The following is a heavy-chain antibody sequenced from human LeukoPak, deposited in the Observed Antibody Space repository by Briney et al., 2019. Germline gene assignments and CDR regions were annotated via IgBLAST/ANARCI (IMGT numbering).Heavy chain of an antibody. CDR3: AKGYSNNLD. D-gene: IGHD4-11*01. V-gene: IGHV3-23*01. CDR1: RFTFSSYA. Sequence: GGSLRLSCAASRFTFSSYAMSWVRQAPGKGLEWVSAISDSGVSTYYADSVKGRFTISRDNSKNTLYLQMNSLRAEDTAVYYCAKGYSNNLDWGQGTLVTVSS. J-gene: IGHJ4*02. CDR2: ISDSGVST.